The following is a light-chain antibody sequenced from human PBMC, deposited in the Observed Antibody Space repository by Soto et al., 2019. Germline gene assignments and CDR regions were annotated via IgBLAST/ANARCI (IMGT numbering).Light chain of an antibody. V-gene: IGLV1-40*01. J-gene: IGLJ3*02. CDR1: SSNIGAGFD. CDR2: GTS. Sequence: QSVLTQPPSVSGAPGQRVTISCTGSSSNIGAGFDVHWYQHLPGTAPKLLIYGTSNRPSGVPDRFSGSKSGASASLAITGLQAVDESDYYCQSYDSSLSAWVFGGGTKLTVL. CDR3: QSYDSSLSAWV.